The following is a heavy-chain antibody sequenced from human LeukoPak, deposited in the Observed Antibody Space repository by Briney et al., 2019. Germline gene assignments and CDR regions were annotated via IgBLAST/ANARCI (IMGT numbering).Heavy chain of an antibody. CDR3: ARQRGSGCLDY. J-gene: IGHJ4*02. CDR1: RFTLSNYW. Sequence: PGGSLRLSCASSRFTLSNYWMSWVRQAPGKGLEWVASIKQDGSETYCVDSVKGRFTISRDNAKNSLSLQMNSLRAEDTAVYYCARQRGSGCLDYWGQGTLVTVSS. D-gene: IGHD6-19*01. CDR2: IKQDGSET. V-gene: IGHV3-7*01.